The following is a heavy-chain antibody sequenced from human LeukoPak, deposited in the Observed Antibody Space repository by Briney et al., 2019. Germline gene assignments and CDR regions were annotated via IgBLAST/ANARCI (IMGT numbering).Heavy chain of an antibody. CDR1: GYTFTSYG. D-gene: IGHD3-22*01. CDR3: ARGGPYYYDSSGSFDY. V-gene: IGHV1-18*01. CDR2: ISAYNGNT. Sequence: ASVKVSCKASGYTFTSYGISWVRQAPGQGLEWMGWISAYNGNTNYAQKLQGRVTMTTDTSTSTAYMELRSLRSDDTAVYYCARGGPYYYDSSGSFDYWGQGTLVTVSS. J-gene: IGHJ4*02.